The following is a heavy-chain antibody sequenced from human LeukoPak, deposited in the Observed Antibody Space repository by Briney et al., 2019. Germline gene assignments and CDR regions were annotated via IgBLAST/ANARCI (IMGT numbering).Heavy chain of an antibody. CDR1: GGTFSSYA. J-gene: IGHJ6*03. V-gene: IGHV1-69*05. Sequence: SVKVSCKASGGTFSSYAISWVRQAPGQGLEWMGRIIPIFGTANYAQKFRGRVTITTDESTSTAYMELSSLRSEDTAVYYCALPVRSSSTSDYYYYMDVWGKGTTVTVSS. D-gene: IGHD2-2*01. CDR3: ALPVRSSSTSDYYYYMDV. CDR2: IIPIFGTA.